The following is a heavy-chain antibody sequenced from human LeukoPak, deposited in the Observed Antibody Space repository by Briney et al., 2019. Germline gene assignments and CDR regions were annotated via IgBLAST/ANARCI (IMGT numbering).Heavy chain of an antibody. V-gene: IGHV4-34*01. CDR3: ARGHRSSWYSY. D-gene: IGHD6-13*01. CDR1: GGSFSGYY. J-gene: IGHJ4*02. CDR2: INHSGST. Sequence: PSETLSLTCAVYGGSFSGYYWSWIRQPPGKGLEWIGEINHSGSTNYNPSLKSRVTISVDTSKNQFSLKLSSVTAADTAVYYCARGHRSSWYSYWGQGTLVIVSS.